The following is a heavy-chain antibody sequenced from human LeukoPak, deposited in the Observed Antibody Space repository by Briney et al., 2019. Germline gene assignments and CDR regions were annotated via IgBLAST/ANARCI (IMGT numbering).Heavy chain of an antibody. J-gene: IGHJ4*02. CDR3: ARDGFGLLRYFDWLLSAIDY. CDR2: ISAYNGNT. CDR1: GYTFTSYA. Sequence: ASVKVSCKASGYTFTSYAMNWVRQAPGQGLEWMGWISAYNGNTNYAQKLQGRVTMTTDTSTSTAYMELRSLRSDDTTVYYCARDGFGLLRYFDWLLSAIDYWGQGTLVTVSS. D-gene: IGHD3-9*01. V-gene: IGHV1-18*01.